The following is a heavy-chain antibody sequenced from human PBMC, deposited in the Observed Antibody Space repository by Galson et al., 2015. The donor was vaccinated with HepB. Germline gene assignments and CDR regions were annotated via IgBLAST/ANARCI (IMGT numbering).Heavy chain of an antibody. V-gene: IGHV4-59*01. D-gene: IGHD5-24*01. CDR2: IYYSGST. Sequence: ETLSLTCTVSGGSISSYYWSWIRQPPGKGLEWIGYIYYSGSTNYNPSLKSRVTISVDTSKNQFSLKLSSVTAADTAVYYCARVGMATTRDYYYGMDVWGQGTTVTVSS. J-gene: IGHJ6*02. CDR3: ARVGMATTRDYYYGMDV. CDR1: GGSISSYY.